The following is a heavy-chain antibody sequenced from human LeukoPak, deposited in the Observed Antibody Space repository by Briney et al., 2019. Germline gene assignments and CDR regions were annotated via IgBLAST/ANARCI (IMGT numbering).Heavy chain of an antibody. V-gene: IGHV1-18*01. CDR2: INSYYCYN. CDR3: AREGPDYYGSWSYYPYYYYYGMDV. CDR1: GYTFPSYG. D-gene: IGHD3-10*01. Sequence: AWVNVSCLSYGYTFPSYGISEVRQAPGHGGEWVGWINSYYCYNNYAQNLQGRVTMTTDTPTSTAYIERRSPRSDETVVYYCAREGPDYYGSWSYYPYYYYYGMDVWGQGTTVTVSS. J-gene: IGHJ6*02.